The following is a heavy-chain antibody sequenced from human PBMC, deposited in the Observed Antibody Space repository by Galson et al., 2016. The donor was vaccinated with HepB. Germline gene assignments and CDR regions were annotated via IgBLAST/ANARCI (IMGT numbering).Heavy chain of an antibody. V-gene: IGHV3-30-3*01. CDR1: GFPFSNYA. J-gene: IGHJ4*02. CDR2: TDGINK. CDR3: ATDPIVGAPDYLDY. Sequence: SLRLSCAVSGFPFSNYAMHWVRQAPGKGLEWVAVTDGINKYYADSVKGRITISRDDSKSTLYLQMDSLGAEDTAVYYCATDPIVGAPDYLDYWGQGTLVTVSS. D-gene: IGHD1-26*01.